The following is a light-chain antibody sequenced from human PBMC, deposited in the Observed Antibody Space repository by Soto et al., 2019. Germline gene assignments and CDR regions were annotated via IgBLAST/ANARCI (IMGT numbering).Light chain of an antibody. V-gene: IGKV3-15*01. CDR3: QQFNIWPHMLS. Sequence: IVVTQSPATLSLSPGERVTLSCRASQSVGSNLAWYQQRPGQAPRLLIYDASTRATGIPDRFSGSGSGTEFTLTISSLQSEDFAVYYCQQFNIWPHMLSFGGGTKLEMK. CDR1: QSVGSN. CDR2: DAS. J-gene: IGKJ4*01.